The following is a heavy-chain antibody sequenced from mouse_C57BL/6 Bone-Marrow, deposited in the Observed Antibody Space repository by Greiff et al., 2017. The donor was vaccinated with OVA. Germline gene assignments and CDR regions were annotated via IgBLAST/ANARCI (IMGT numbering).Heavy chain of an antibody. CDR1: GFTFSDYG. J-gene: IGHJ1*03. D-gene: IGHD1-1*01. Sequence: EVQLVESGGGLVKPGGSLKLSCAASGFTFSDYGMHWVRQAPEKGLEWVAYISSGSSTIYYADTVKGRFTIPRDNAKNTLFLQMTSLRSEDTAMYYCATPHIYYYGSIYGYFDVWGTGTTVTVSS. CDR3: ATPHIYYYGSIYGYFDV. CDR2: ISSGSSTI. V-gene: IGHV5-17*01.